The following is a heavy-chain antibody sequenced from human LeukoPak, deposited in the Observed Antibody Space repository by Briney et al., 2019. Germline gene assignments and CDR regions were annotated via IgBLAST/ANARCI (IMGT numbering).Heavy chain of an antibody. CDR3: AGDSDSPYYYYGMDV. V-gene: IGHV1-69*04. CDR2: IIPILGIA. Sequence: SVKVSCKAPGGTFSSYAISWVRQAPGQGLEWMGRIIPILGIANYAQKFQGRVTITADKSTSTAYMELSSLRSEDTAVYYCAGDSDSPYYYYGMDVWGQGTTVTVSS. CDR1: GGTFSSYA. J-gene: IGHJ6*02. D-gene: IGHD3-10*01.